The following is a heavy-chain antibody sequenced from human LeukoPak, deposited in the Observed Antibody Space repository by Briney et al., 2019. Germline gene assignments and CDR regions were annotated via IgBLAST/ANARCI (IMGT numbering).Heavy chain of an antibody. J-gene: IGHJ5*02. CDR1: GFTFSTYN. Sequence: GGSLRLSCAASGFTFSTYNMNWVRQAPGKGLEWVSYIRSSSSPIYYADSVKGRFTISRDNAKNSLYLQMNSLRAEDTAVYYCARDRSWFDPWGQGTLVTVSS. CDR3: ARDRSWFDP. CDR2: IRSSSSPI. V-gene: IGHV3-48*01.